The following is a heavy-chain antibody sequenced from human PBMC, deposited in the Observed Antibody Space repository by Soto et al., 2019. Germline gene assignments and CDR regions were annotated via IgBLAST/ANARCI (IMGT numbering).Heavy chain of an antibody. J-gene: IGHJ4*02. D-gene: IGHD2-21*02. CDR1: GYTFTSYA. CDR2: INVGNGNT. CDR3: ARSIVVVTALDY. V-gene: IGHV1-3*05. Sequence: QVQLVQSGAEEKKPGASVKVSCKASGYTFTSYAMHWVRQAPGQRLEWMGWINVGNGNTKYSQKFQGRVTITRDTSASTAYMELSSMISEDTAVYYSARSIVVVTALDYWGQGTLVTVSS.